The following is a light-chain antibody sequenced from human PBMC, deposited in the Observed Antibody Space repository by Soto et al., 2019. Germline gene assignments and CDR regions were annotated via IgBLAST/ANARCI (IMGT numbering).Light chain of an antibody. Sequence: QSVLTQPASVSGSPGQSITISCTGTSSDVGGYNYVSWYQQHPGKAPKLMIYDVSNRPSGVSNRFSGSKSGNTASRTISGLQAEEEADYYCSSYTSSSTKVFGGGTKLTVL. J-gene: IGLJ2*01. CDR2: DVS. CDR1: SSDVGGYNY. V-gene: IGLV2-14*01. CDR3: SSYTSSSTKV.